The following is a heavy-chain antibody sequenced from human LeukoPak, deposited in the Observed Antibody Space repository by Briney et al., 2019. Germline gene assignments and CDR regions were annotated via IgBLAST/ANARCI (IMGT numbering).Heavy chain of an antibody. CDR2: IYYSGST. Sequence: SETLSLTCTVSGGSISSSSYYWGWIRRPPGKGLEWIGSIYYSGSTYYNPSLKSRVTISVDTSKNQFSLKLSSVTAADTAVYYCASSRSSSSLDAFDIWGQGTMVTVSS. CDR3: ASSRSSSSLDAFDI. J-gene: IGHJ3*02. CDR1: GGSISSSSYY. V-gene: IGHV4-39*07. D-gene: IGHD2-15*01.